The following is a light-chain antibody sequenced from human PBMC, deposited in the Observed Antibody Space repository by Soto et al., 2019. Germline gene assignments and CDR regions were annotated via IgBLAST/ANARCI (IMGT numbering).Light chain of an antibody. CDR3: SSYTSNRGVI. V-gene: IGLV2-14*01. CDR2: EVS. J-gene: IGLJ2*01. Sequence: QSALTQPASVSGSPGQSITISCTGTSSDVGGYNSVSWYQQHPGKAPKLMIYEVSNRPSGLSNRFSGSKSGNTASLTISGLQAEDEADYYCSSYTSNRGVIFGGGTKLTVL. CDR1: SSDVGGYNS.